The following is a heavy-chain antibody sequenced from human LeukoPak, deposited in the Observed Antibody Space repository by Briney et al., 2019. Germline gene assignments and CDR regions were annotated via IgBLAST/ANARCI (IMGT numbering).Heavy chain of an antibody. D-gene: IGHD5-12*01. CDR1: GITVSSSY. CDR2: IYSGGST. V-gene: IGHV3-53*01. J-gene: IGHJ4*02. Sequence: GGSLRLSCAASGITVSSSYLSWVRQAPGKGLEWVSLIYSGGSTYYADSVKGRFTVSRDNSKNTLYLQMDSLRAEDTAVYYCARAFGYDWRLDCWGQGTLVTVSS. CDR3: ARAFGYDWRLDC.